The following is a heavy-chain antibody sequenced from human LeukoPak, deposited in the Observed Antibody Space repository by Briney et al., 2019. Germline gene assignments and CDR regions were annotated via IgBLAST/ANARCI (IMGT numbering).Heavy chain of an antibody. CDR3: ARKGLGGELGGFDS. D-gene: IGHD1-26*01. V-gene: IGHV3-23*01. Sequence: GGSLRLSCTASGFTFSSYAMSWVRQAPGKGLEWVSAISGSGGSTGYADFVKGRFTISRDNAKNSSYLQMNSLRVDDTALYHCARKGLGGELGGFDSWGQGTLVTVSS. CDR2: ISGSGGST. J-gene: IGHJ4*02. CDR1: GFTFSSYA.